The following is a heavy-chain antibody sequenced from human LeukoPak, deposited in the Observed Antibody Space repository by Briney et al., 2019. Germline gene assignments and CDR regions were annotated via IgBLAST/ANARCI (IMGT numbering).Heavy chain of an antibody. J-gene: IGHJ4*02. V-gene: IGHV4-59*01. Sequence: PSETLSLTCTVSGGSISSYYWSWIRQPPGKGLEWIGYIYYSGSTNYNPSLKSRVTISVGTSKNQFSLKLSSVTAADTAVYYCARGVGSSGWYYWGQGTLVTVSS. CDR3: ARGVGSSGWYY. CDR2: IYYSGST. CDR1: GGSISSYY. D-gene: IGHD6-19*01.